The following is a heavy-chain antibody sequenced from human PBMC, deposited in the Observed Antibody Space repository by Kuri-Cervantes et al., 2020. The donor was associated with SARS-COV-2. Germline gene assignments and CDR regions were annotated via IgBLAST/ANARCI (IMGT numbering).Heavy chain of an antibody. CDR1: GGSLSGSY. D-gene: IGHD3-22*01. V-gene: IGHV4-34*01. CDR3: ARDFRGSNYYDSRGPHVAFDI. Sequence: SQNLSLTCAVYGGSLSGSYWSWIRQSPGKRLEWIGGVNHNGGANYNPSLRSRVTISVDPSKAQFSLNLIYVTAAVTAVYYCARDFRGSNYYDSRGPHVAFDIWDQGTMVTVSS. CDR2: VNHNGGA. J-gene: IGHJ3*02.